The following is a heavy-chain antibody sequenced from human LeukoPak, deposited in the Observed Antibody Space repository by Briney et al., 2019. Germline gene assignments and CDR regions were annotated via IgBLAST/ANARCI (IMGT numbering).Heavy chain of an antibody. J-gene: IGHJ4*02. V-gene: IGHV3-7*04. Sequence: QPGGSLRLSCAASGFTFSSYWMSWVRQAPGKGLEWVANIKQDGSEKYYVDSVKGRFTISRDNAKNSLYLQMNSLRAEDTAVYYCARSPEVDGYYFDYWGQGTLVTVSS. CDR3: ARSPEVDGYYFDY. CDR1: GFTFSSYW. D-gene: IGHD3/OR15-3a*01. CDR2: IKQDGSEK.